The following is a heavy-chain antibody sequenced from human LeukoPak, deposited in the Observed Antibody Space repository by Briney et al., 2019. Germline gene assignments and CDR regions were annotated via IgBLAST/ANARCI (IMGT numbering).Heavy chain of an antibody. J-gene: IGHJ4*02. V-gene: IGHV4-39*01. Sequence: PSETLSLTCTVSGGSISSTSYYWAWIRQSPGKGLEWIGSIYFTGSTYYNPSPKSRVTISVDTSKSQYSLKVSSVTAADTAVYYCARPVSSSWYGGFDYWGQGTLVTVSS. CDR2: IYFTGST. CDR1: GGSISSTSYY. D-gene: IGHD6-13*01. CDR3: ARPVSSSWYGGFDY.